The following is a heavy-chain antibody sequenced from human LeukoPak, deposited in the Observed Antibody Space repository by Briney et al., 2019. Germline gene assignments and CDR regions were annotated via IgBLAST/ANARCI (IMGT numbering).Heavy chain of an antibody. CDR1: GFTFSSYW. CDR2: VKSDGSST. CDR3: ARSYGMDV. Sequence: GGSLRLSCAASGFTFSSYWMHWVRQAPGKGLVWVSRVKSDGSSTSYADSVKGRFTISRDNAKNTLYLQMNSQRAEDTAVYYCARSYGMDVWGQGTTVAVSS. V-gene: IGHV3-74*01. J-gene: IGHJ6*02.